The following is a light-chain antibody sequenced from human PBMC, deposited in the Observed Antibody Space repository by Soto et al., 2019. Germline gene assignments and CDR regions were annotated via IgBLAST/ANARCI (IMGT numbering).Light chain of an antibody. CDR3: CSYAGSSTYV. CDR1: SSDIGSYNL. V-gene: IGLV2-23*02. CDR2: EVS. Sequence: QSVLTQPASVSGSPGQSITISCTGPSSDIGSYNLVSWFQQHPGKAPKLMIYEVSKRPSGVSNRFSGSKSGNTASLTISGLQAEDEADYYCCSYAGSSTYVFGTGNKVTV. J-gene: IGLJ1*01.